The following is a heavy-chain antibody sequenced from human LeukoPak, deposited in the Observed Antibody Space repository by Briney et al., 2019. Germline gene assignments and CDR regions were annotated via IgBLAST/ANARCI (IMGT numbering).Heavy chain of an antibody. CDR2: IYTSGST. J-gene: IGHJ5*02. CDR1: GGSISSYY. D-gene: IGHD2-2*02. Sequence: SETLSLTCTVSGGSISSYYWSWIRQPAGKGLEWIGRIYTSGSTNYNPSLKSRVTMPVDTSKNQFTLKLSSVTAADTAVYYCARTLENQYCSSTSCYSRCWFDPWGQGTLVTVSS. V-gene: IGHV4-4*07. CDR3: ARTLENQYCSSTSCYSRCWFDP.